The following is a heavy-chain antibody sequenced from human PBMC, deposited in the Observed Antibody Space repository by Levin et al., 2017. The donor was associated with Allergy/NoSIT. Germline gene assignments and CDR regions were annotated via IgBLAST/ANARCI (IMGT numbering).Heavy chain of an antibody. Sequence: GESLKISCAASGFTFSSYWMSWVRQAPGKGLEWVANIKQDGSEKYYVDSVKGRFTISRDNAKNSLYLQMSSLRAEDTALYYCARAYWIYGSGSDKGFDYWGQGTLVTVSS. D-gene: IGHD3-10*01. CDR1: GFTFSSYW. CDR2: IKQDGSEK. J-gene: IGHJ4*02. V-gene: IGHV3-7*01. CDR3: ARAYWIYGSGSDKGFDY.